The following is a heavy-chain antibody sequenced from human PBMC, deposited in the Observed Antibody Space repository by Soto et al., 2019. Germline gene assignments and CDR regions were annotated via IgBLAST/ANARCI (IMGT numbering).Heavy chain of an antibody. CDR3: ARVPRDDYGDYAPPRDAGIGFDY. J-gene: IGHJ4*02. Sequence: ASVKVSCKASGYTFTSYGISWVRQAPGQGLEWMGWISAYNGNTNYAQKLQGRVTMTTDPSTSTAYMELRSLRSDDTAVYYCARVPRDDYGDYAPPRDAGIGFDYWGQGTLVTVSS. V-gene: IGHV1-18*01. CDR1: GYTFTSYG. D-gene: IGHD4-17*01. CDR2: ISAYNGNT.